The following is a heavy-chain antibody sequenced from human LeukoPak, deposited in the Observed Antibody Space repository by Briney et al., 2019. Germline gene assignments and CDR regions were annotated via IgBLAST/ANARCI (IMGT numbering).Heavy chain of an antibody. CDR3: ARDPPMAGTPSLDS. CDR2: IKPNSGVT. J-gene: IGHJ5*01. D-gene: IGHD1-14*01. Sequence: ASVKVSCKTSGYNFTDFYIHWVRQAPGQGLEWMGLIKPNSGVTKYAEKFQGRVTMTTETSMSTAFMELSRPRSDDTADYYCARDPPMAGTPSLDSWGQGTPVIVSS. V-gene: IGHV1-2*02. CDR1: GYNFTDFY.